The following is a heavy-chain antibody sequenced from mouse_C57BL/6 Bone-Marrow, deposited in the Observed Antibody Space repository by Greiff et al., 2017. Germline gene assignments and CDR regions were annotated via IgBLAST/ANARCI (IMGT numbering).Heavy chain of an antibody. J-gene: IGHJ4*01. CDR1: GFTFSSYA. D-gene: IGHD1-1*01. Sequence: EVKLVESGGGLVKPGGSLKLSCAASGFTFSSYAMSWVRQTPEKRLEWVATISDGGSYTYSPDNVKGRFTISRDNAKNNLYLQMSHLKSEDTAMYYCARDPTVVAGAMDYWGQGTSVTVSS. V-gene: IGHV5-4*01. CDR2: ISDGGSYT. CDR3: ARDPTVVAGAMDY.